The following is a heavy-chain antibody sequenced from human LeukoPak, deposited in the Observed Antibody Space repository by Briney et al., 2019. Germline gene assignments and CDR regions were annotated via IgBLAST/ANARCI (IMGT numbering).Heavy chain of an antibody. J-gene: IGHJ3*02. V-gene: IGHV5-51*01. CDR2: IYPGDSDT. CDR1: GYSFTNYW. D-gene: IGHD6-13*01. CDR3: ARPTPYSSTWCDAFKI. Sequence: GESLKISCKASGYSFTNYWIGWVRQMPGKGLEWMGIIYPGDSDTRYSPSFQGQVTISADKSISTAYLQWSSLKASDTAMYYCARPTPYSSTWCDAFKIWGQGTMVTVSS.